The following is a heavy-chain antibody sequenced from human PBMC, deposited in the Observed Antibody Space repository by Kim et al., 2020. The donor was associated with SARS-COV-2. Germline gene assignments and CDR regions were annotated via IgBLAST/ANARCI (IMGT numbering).Heavy chain of an antibody. CDR3: ARARLARQLWLGSY. CDR1: GFTFSSYT. Sequence: GGSLRLSCAASGFTFSSYTMHWVRQAPGKGLEWVAVISYDGSNKYYADSVKGRFTISRDNSKNMVYLQMNSLRAEDTAVYYCARARLARQLWLGSYWGQGTLFTVSS. CDR2: ISYDGSNK. V-gene: IGHV3-30*04. D-gene: IGHD5-18*01. J-gene: IGHJ4*02.